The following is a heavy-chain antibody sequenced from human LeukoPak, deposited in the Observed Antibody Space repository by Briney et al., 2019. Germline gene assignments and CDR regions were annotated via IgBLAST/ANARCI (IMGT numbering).Heavy chain of an antibody. Sequence: GGSLRLSCAASRFTCTTFSDYVMHWARQAPGKGLEWVAAVSYDGGSEYYADSVKGRFAVSRDNSKNTLYLQMRSLRPEDTAIYYCASNFYDVGGYYYRTPVQYWGQGTPVTVSS. D-gene: IGHD3-22*01. V-gene: IGHV3-30*09. CDR3: ASNFYDVGGYYYRTPVQY. CDR1: RFTCTTFSDYV. J-gene: IGHJ4*02. CDR2: VSYDGGSE.